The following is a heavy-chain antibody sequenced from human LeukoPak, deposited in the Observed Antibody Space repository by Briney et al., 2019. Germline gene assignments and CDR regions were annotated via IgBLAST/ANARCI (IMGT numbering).Heavy chain of an antibody. CDR2: ISGSGGTT. V-gene: IGHV3-23*01. CDR3: AKGGVWPVPYFDY. D-gene: IGHD3-16*01. J-gene: IGHJ4*02. Sequence: GGSLRLSCAVSGITLSNYGMSWVRQAPGKGLEWVAGISGSGGTTNYADSVKGRFTISRDNSKNTLYLQMNSLRAEDTAVYYCAKGGVWPVPYFDYWGQGTLVTVSS. CDR1: GITLSNYG.